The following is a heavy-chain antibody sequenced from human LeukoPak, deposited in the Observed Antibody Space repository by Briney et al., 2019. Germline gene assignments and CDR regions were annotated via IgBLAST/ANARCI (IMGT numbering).Heavy chain of an antibody. V-gene: IGHV4-34*01. Sequence: SETLSLTCAVYGGSFSGYYWSWIRQPPGKGLEWIREINHSGSTNYNPSLKSRVTISVDTSKNQFSLKLSSVTAADTAVYYCASLLDTAMPWGQGTLVTVSS. CDR2: INHSGST. CDR1: GGSFSGYY. J-gene: IGHJ4*02. CDR3: ASLLDTAMP. D-gene: IGHD5-18*01.